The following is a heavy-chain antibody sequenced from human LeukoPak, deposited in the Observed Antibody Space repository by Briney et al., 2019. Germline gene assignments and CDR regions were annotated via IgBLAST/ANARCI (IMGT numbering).Heavy chain of an antibody. V-gene: IGHV3-11*04. D-gene: IGHD4-17*01. CDR1: GFTFSDYY. CDR3: AREATVTTLDFDY. Sequence: GGSLRLSCAASGFTFSDYYMSWIRQAPGKGLEWVSYISSSCSTIYYADSVKGRFTISRDNAKNSMYLQMNSLRAEDTAVYYCAREATVTTLDFDYWGQGTLVTVSS. J-gene: IGHJ4*02. CDR2: ISSSCSTI.